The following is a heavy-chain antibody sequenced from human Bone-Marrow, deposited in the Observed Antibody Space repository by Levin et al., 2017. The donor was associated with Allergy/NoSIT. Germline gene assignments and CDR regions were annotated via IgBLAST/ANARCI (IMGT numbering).Heavy chain of an antibody. CDR1: GFTFDDYA. J-gene: IGHJ5*02. CDR2: ISWNSGSI. D-gene: IGHD1-26*01. V-gene: IGHV3-9*01. CDR3: AKGGAPRIVGATFEWFDP. Sequence: GGSLRLSCAASGFTFDDYAMHWVRQAPGKGLEWVSGISWNSGSIGYADSVKGRFTISRDNAKNSLYLQMNSLRAEDTALYYCAKGGAPRIVGATFEWFDPWGQGTLVTVSS.